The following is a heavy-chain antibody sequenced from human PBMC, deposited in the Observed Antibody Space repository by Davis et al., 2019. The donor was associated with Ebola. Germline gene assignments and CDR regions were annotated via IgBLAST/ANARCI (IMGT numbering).Heavy chain of an antibody. CDR1: GGSISSSNW. J-gene: IGHJ4*02. CDR3: ASLDIGYCSGGSCYPGSGFDY. D-gene: IGHD2-15*01. CDR2: IYHSGST. Sequence: PSETLSLTCAVSGGSISSSNWWSWVRQPPGKGLEWIGEIYHSGSTNYNPSLKSRVTISVDKSKNQFSLKLSSVTAADTAVYYCASLDIGYCSGGSCYPGSGFDYWGQGTLVTVSS. V-gene: IGHV4-4*02.